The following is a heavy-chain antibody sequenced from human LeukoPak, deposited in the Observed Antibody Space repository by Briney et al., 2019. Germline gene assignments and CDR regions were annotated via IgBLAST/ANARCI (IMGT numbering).Heavy chain of an antibody. V-gene: IGHV4-38-2*02. Sequence: PSETLSLTCTVTGYSFSSGYYWGWVRQPPGKGLERIGSIHHSGSTYNNPSLKSRVTISVDTSKKQFSLKLSSVTAADTAVYYCAREGYGSGPPPNAFDIWGQGTMVTVSS. J-gene: IGHJ3*02. CDR2: IHHSGST. CDR3: AREGYGSGPPPNAFDI. D-gene: IGHD3-10*01. CDR1: GYSFSSGYY.